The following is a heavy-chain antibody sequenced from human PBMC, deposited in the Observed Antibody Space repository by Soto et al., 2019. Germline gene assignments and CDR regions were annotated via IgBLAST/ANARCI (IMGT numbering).Heavy chain of an antibody. CDR3: ARGIEGWYRVRDYYGMDV. J-gene: IGHJ6*02. Sequence: QVQLQESGPGLVKPSETLSLTCTVSGGSVSSGSYYWSWIRQPPGKGLEWIGYIYYSGSTNYNPSPKRGVTISVHTAKNHLSLHLSSVPAADTAVYYCARGIEGWYRVRDYYGMDVGGQGTTVTVPS. V-gene: IGHV4-61*01. CDR1: GGSVSSGSYY. CDR2: IYYSGST. D-gene: IGHD6-19*01.